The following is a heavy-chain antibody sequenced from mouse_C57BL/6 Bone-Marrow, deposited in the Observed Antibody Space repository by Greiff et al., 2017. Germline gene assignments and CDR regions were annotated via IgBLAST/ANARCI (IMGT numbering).Heavy chain of an antibody. CDR1: GFNIKDDY. D-gene: IGHD2-3*01. J-gene: IGHJ2*01. V-gene: IGHV14-4*01. CDR2: IDPENGDT. Sequence: EVQLQQSGAELVRPGASVKLSCTASGFNIKDDYMHWVKQRPEQGLEWIGWIDPENGDTEYASKFQGKATITADASSNTAYLQLSSLTSEDTAVYYCTTGFYCAHWGQGTTLTVSS. CDR3: TTGFYCAH.